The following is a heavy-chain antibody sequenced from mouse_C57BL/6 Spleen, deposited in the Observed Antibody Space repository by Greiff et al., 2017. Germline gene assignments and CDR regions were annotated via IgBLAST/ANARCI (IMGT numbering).Heavy chain of an antibody. CDR2: IRSKSNNYAT. Sequence: EVKLVESGGGLVQPKGSLKLSCAASGFSFNTYAMNWVRQAPGKGLEWVARIRSKSNNYATYYADSVKDRFTISRDDSESMLYLQMNNLKTEDTAMYYCVRQSYYGNYDYFDYWGQGTTLTVSS. D-gene: IGHD2-1*01. V-gene: IGHV10-1*01. CDR3: VRQSYYGNYDYFDY. CDR1: GFSFNTYA. J-gene: IGHJ2*01.